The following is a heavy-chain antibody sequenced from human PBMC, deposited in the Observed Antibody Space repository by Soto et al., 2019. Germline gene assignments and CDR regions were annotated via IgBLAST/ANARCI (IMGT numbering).Heavy chain of an antibody. Sequence: QVRLQESGPGLVKPSETLSLTCTVSGGSISRYYWSWIRQPPGKGLEWSGYVYNAGSTIYSPSLKGRVSITVDXSXIXXSLTLNSVTAADTAVYDCARDLWGYCGTDCYPLDVWGQGATVTVSS. D-gene: IGHD2-21*02. CDR1: GGSISRYY. J-gene: IGHJ6*02. CDR2: VYNAGST. V-gene: IGHV4-59*01. CDR3: ARDLWGYCGTDCYPLDV.